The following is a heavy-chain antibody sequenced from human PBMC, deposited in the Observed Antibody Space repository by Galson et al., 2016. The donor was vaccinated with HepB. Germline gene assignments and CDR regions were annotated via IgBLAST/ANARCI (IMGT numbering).Heavy chain of an antibody. J-gene: IGHJ3*02. CDR2: ISDDGSSK. Sequence: SLRLSCAASGFTFSSYGMHWVRQAPGKGLEWVAVISDDGSSKYYADSVKGRFTISRDNSKNTLYVQMNSLRAEDTAVYYCAKSVGIQLWLDHAFDIWRQGTLVTVS. CDR1: GFTFSSYG. D-gene: IGHD5-18*01. V-gene: IGHV3-30*18. CDR3: AKSVGIQLWLDHAFDI.